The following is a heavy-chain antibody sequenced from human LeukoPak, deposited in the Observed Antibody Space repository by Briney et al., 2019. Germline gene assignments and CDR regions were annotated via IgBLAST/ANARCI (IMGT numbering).Heavy chain of an antibody. D-gene: IGHD4-23*01. Sequence: SETLSLTCTVSGGSISSSSYYWGWIRQPPGKGLEWIGSIYYSGSTYYNPSLKSRVTISVDTSKNQFSLKLSSVAAADTAVYYCARDRKVTHDYWGQGTLVTVSS. CDR2: IYYSGST. CDR3: ARDRKVTHDY. V-gene: IGHV4-39*07. J-gene: IGHJ4*02. CDR1: GGSISSSSYY.